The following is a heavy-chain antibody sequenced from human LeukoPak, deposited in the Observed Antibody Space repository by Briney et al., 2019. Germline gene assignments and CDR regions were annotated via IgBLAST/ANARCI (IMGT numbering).Heavy chain of an antibody. V-gene: IGHV3-21*01. D-gene: IGHD2-21*02. J-gene: IGHJ4*02. Sequence: PGGSLRLSCAASGFTFSSYSMNWVRQAPGKGLEWVSSISSSGYIYYADSVKGRFTISRDNAKNSLYLQMNSLRAEDTAVYYCAKDIVGGGDDYWGQGTLVIVSS. CDR3: AKDIVGGGDDY. CDR1: GFTFSSYS. CDR2: ISSSGYI.